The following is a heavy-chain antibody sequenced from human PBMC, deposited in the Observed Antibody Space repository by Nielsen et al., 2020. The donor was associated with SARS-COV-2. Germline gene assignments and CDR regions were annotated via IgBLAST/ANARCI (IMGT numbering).Heavy chain of an antibody. CDR3: ARQGARAFDI. CDR2: IYYSGTT. Sequence: SETLSLTCTVSGGSVSSGSYYWTWLRQPPGKGLEWIGYIYYSGTTNYNPSLKSRVTISVDTSKNQFSLNLSSVTATDTALFYCARQGARAFDIWGHGTLVTVSS. J-gene: IGHJ3*02. D-gene: IGHD3-16*01. V-gene: IGHV4-61*01. CDR1: GGSVSSGSYY.